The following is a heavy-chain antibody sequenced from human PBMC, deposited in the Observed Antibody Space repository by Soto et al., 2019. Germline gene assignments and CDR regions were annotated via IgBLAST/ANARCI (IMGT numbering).Heavy chain of an antibody. CDR1: GGSVTNHH. Sequence: QVQLQESGPGLVKPSETLSLTCTVSGGSVTNHHLSWIRQPPGKRLEWKGYINYDGITMYNPSLWSRVTMSVDTSNSQFSLNLSSVTAADTAVYYCATYLGGGGGRGYWGQGTLATVSS. V-gene: IGHV4-59*08. CDR3: ATYLGGGGGRGY. CDR2: INYDGIT. J-gene: IGHJ4*02. D-gene: IGHD2-21*01.